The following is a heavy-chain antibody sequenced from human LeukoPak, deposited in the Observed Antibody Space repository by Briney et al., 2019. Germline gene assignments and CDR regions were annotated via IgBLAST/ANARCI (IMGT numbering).Heavy chain of an antibody. D-gene: IGHD3-22*01. J-gene: IGHJ3*02. V-gene: IGHV1-18*01. CDR1: GYTFTSYG. CDR3: ARGGYYYDRTAAFDI. Sequence: ASVKVSCKASGYTFTSYGISWVRQAPGQGLEWMGWISAYNGNTNYAQKLQGRVPMTKATSTSTAYMELRSLRYADTAVYYCARGGYYYDRTAAFDIWGQGTMVTVSS. CDR2: ISAYNGNT.